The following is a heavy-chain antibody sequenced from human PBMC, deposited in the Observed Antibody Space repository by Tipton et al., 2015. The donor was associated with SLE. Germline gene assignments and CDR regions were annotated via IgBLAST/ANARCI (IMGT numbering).Heavy chain of an antibody. CDR3: ARGLFPWELYY. CDR1: GGSMKSYY. CDR2: VYYFGST. D-gene: IGHD1-26*01. V-gene: IGHV4-59*12. Sequence: TLSLTCTVSGGSMKSYYWSWIRQPPGKRLEHIGNVYYFGSTNYNPSLKSRVAISVDTSKKQFSLKLRSVTAADTAVYYCARGLFPWELYYWGQGTLVTVSS. J-gene: IGHJ4*02.